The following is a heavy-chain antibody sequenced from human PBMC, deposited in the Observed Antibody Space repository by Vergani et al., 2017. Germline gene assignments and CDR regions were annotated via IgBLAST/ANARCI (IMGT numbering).Heavy chain of an antibody. D-gene: IGHD2-8*01. V-gene: IGHV4-59*01. J-gene: IGHJ5*02. CDR1: GGSISSYY. CDR3: ARAPTDDGWFDP. CDR2: IYYSGST. Sequence: QVQLQESGPGLVKPSETLSLTCTVSGGSISSYYWSWIRQPPGKGLEWIGYIYYSGSTNYNPSLKSRVTISVDTSQNQFSLKLSSVTSADTAVYYCARAPTDDGWFDPWGPGTLVTVSS.